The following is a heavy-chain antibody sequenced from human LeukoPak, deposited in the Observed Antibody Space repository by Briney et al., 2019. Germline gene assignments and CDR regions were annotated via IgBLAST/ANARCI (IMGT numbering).Heavy chain of an antibody. CDR2: ISGSGGST. D-gene: IGHD3-22*01. CDR1: GFTFSSYA. V-gene: IGHV3-23*01. J-gene: IGHJ4*02. Sequence: GGSLRLSCAASGFTFSSYAMSWVRQAPGKGLEWVSAISGSGGSTYYADSVKGRFTISRDNSKNTLYLQTNSLRAEDTAEYYCAKDRYYDSSGYYPYWGQGTLVTVSS. CDR3: AKDRYYDSSGYYPY.